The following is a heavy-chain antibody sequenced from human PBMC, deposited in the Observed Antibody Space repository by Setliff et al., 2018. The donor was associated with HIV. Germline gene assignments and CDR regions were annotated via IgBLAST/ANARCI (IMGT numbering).Heavy chain of an antibody. V-gene: IGHV4-61*09. Sequence: SETLSLTCSVSGGSISSGTYYWSWIRQPAGKGLKWIGHIFSTGSTNYNPSLKSRVIMSADTSKNQFSLRLTSLTAADTAMYYCARGSAVTGTLEYWGQGTLVTVSS. D-gene: IGHD6-19*01. CDR2: IFSTGST. J-gene: IGHJ4*02. CDR1: GGSISSGTYY. CDR3: ARGSAVTGTLEY.